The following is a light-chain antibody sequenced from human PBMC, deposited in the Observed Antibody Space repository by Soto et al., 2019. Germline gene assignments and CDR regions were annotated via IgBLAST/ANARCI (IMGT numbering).Light chain of an antibody. CDR2: EVT. CDR1: SSDVGGYNF. CDR3: SSYSGSSHVV. Sequence: QSALTQPASVSGSLGQSVTISCAGTSSDVGGYNFVSWYQHHPGKAPKLVIYEVTNRPSGVSTRFSASKSGNTASLTISGLQAEDEADYYCSSYSGSSHVVFGGGTQLTVL. V-gene: IGLV2-14*01. J-gene: IGLJ2*01.